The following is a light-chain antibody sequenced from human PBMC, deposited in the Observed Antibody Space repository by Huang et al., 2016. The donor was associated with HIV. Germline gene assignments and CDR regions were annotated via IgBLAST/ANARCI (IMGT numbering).Light chain of an antibody. V-gene: IGKV4-1*01. Sequence: DIVMTQSPDSLAVSLGERATSNCKSSQSVLYSSNNKNYLAWYQQKPGKPPKLLIYWASTRESGVPDRFSGSGSGTDFTLTISSLQAEDVAVYYCQQYYSTLTFGGGTKVEIK. CDR1: QSVLYSSNNKNY. J-gene: IGKJ4*01. CDR2: WAS. CDR3: QQYYSTLT.